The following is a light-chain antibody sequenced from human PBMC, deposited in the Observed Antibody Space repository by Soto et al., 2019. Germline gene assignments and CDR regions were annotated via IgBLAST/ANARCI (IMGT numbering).Light chain of an antibody. CDR1: QSISSW. V-gene: IGKV1-5*03. CDR3: QQYNSPWT. Sequence: DIQMTQSPSTLSASVGDRVTITCRASQSISSWLAWYQQKPGKAPKLLIYKASSLESGVPSRFSGSGSGTEFTLTISRLQPDDFETYYCQQYNSPWTFGQGTKVEIK. J-gene: IGKJ1*01. CDR2: KAS.